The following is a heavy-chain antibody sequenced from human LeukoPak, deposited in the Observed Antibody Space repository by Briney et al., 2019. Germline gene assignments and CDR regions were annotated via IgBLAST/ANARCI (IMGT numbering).Heavy chain of an antibody. D-gene: IGHD2-2*01. CDR2: IYHSGST. J-gene: IGHJ4*02. V-gene: IGHV4-38-2*02. CDR1: GYSISSGYY. Sequence: SETLSLTCTVSGYSISSGYYWGWIRQPPGKGLEWIGSIYHSGSTYYNPSLKSRVTISVDTSKNQFSLKLSSVTAADTAVYYCARAILYCSSTSCYWYYFDYWGQGTLVTVSS. CDR3: ARAILYCSSTSCYWYYFDY.